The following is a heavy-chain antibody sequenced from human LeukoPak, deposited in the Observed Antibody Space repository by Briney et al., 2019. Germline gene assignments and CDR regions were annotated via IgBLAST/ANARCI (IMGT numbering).Heavy chain of an antibody. CDR3: ASNDYVWGSYPQFDY. V-gene: IGHV1-69*06. CDR2: IIPIFGTA. J-gene: IGHJ4*02. CDR1: GYTFTNYY. D-gene: IGHD3-16*02. Sequence: SVKVSCKASGYTFTNYYMHWVRQAPGQGLEWMGGIIPIFGTANYAQKFQGRVTITADKSTSTAYMELSSLRSEDTAVYYCASNDYVWGSYPQFDYWGQGTLVTVSS.